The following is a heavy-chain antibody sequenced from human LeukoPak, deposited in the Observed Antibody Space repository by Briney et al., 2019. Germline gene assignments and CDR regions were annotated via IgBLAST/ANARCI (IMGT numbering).Heavy chain of an antibody. D-gene: IGHD5-12*01. CDR3: TTTQDSGSDRSDY. CDR2: IKSKTDGGTA. Sequence: GSLRLSCEASGFILSNAWVRWVRQAPGKGLEWVGRIKSKTDGGTADYAAPVKGRFAITRDDSKNTLYLQMNGLKTEDTAVYYCTTTQDSGSDRSDYWGQGTLVTVSS. CDR1: GFILSNAW. J-gene: IGHJ4*02. V-gene: IGHV3-15*01.